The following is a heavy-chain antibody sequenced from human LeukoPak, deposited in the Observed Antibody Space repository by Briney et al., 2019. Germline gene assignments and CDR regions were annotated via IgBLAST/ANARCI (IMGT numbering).Heavy chain of an antibody. CDR2: INPNSGGT. V-gene: IGHV1-2*02. J-gene: IGHJ6*03. Sequence: ASVKVSCKASGYTFTGYYMHWVRQAPGEGLEWMGWINPNSGGTNCAQKFQGRVTMTRDTSISTAYMELSRLRSDDTAVYYCASQSPLGYCSGGSCYSNYYYYMDVWGKGTTVTVSS. CDR3: ASQSPLGYCSGGSCYSNYYYYMDV. CDR1: GYTFTGYY. D-gene: IGHD2-15*01.